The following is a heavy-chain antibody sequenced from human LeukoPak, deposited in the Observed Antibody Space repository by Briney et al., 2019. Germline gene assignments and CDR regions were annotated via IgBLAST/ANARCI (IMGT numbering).Heavy chain of an antibody. D-gene: IGHD3-22*01. CDR3: ARDIMYYYDSPRGDAFDI. CDR2: ITTSSNYI. CDR1: GFTFSRYA. J-gene: IGHJ3*02. Sequence: PGGSLRLSCAASGFTFSRYAMNWVRQAPGKGLEWVSSITTSSNYIYYAASVKGRFTISRDNARKSLYLEMNSLKAEDTAVYYCARDIMYYYDSPRGDAFDIWGQGTMVTVSS. V-gene: IGHV3-21*01.